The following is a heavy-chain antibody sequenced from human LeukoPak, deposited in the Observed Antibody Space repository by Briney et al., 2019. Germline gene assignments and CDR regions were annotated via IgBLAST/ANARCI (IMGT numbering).Heavy chain of an antibody. J-gene: IGHJ6*04. D-gene: IGHD4-17*01. CDR2: ISYDGSNK. CDR3: ARPPYVPTVTTYYYYGRDV. CDR1: GFTFSSYA. V-gene: IGHV3-30*04. Sequence: GRSLRLSCAASGFTFSSYAMHWVRQAPGKGLEWVAVISYDGSNKYYADSVKGRFTISRDNSKNTLYLQMNSLRAEDTAVYYCARPPYVPTVTTYYYYGRDVWAKGTTVPVPS.